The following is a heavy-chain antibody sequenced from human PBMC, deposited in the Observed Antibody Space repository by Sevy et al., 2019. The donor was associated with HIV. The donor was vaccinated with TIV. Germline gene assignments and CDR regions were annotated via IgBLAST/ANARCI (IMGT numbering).Heavy chain of an antibody. Sequence: GGSLRLSCAASGFTFSSYSMNWVRQAPGKGLEWLSYISSSSSAIYYADSVKGRFTISRDNAKNSLYLQMNSLRDEDTAVYFCARVQHYHYVWGSYRYDYWGQGTLVTVSS. V-gene: IGHV3-48*02. J-gene: IGHJ4*02. CDR2: ISSSSSAI. D-gene: IGHD3-16*02. CDR3: ARVQHYHYVWGSYRYDY. CDR1: GFTFSSYS.